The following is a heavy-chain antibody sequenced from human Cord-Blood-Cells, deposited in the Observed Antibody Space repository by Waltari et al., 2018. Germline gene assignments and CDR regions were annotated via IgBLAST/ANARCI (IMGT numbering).Heavy chain of an antibody. V-gene: IGHV4-59*08. Sequence: QVQLQESGPGLVKPSETLSLTCTVSGGSISSSSWSWIRQPPGKGLEWIGYVYYSGSTNYNPSLKSRVTISVDTSKNQFSLKLSSVTAADTAVYYCARYYDYVWGSYRYWYFDLWGRGTLVTVSS. J-gene: IGHJ2*01. CDR2: VYYSGST. CDR3: ARYYDYVWGSYRYWYFDL. CDR1: GGSISSSS. D-gene: IGHD3-16*02.